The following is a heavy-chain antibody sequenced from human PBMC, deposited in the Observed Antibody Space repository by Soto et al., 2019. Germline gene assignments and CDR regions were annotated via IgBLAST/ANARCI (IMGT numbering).Heavy chain of an antibody. Sequence: ASVKVSCKASGYTFTSYGISWVRQAPGQGLEWMGWISAYNGNTNYAQKLQGRVTMTTDTSTSTAYMELRSLRSDDTAVYYCARDGGYSGYELRYYYYGMDVWGQGTTVTVSS. J-gene: IGHJ6*02. CDR1: GYTFTSYG. CDR2: ISAYNGNT. CDR3: ARDGGYSGYELRYYYYGMDV. D-gene: IGHD5-12*01. V-gene: IGHV1-18*01.